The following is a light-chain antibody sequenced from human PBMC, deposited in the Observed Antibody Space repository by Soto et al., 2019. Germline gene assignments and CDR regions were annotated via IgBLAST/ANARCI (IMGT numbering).Light chain of an antibody. J-gene: IGLJ1*01. CDR3: AACDDSLKGLV. CDR2: NNN. V-gene: IGLV1-44*01. CDR1: SSNIGRNT. Sequence: QSVLTQPPSASGTPGQRVTISCSGSSSNIGRNTENWYQQLPGTAPKLLIYNNNHRPSAVPDRFSGSKSGASASLAISGLQSEDEGDYYCAACDDSLKGLVFGSGTKLTVL.